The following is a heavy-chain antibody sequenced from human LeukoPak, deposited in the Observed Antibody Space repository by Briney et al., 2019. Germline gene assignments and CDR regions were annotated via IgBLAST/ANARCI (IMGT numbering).Heavy chain of an antibody. D-gene: IGHD1-26*01. V-gene: IGHV3-30*02. Sequence: PGGSLRLSCAASGFTFSSYGMHWVRQAPGKGLEWVAFIRYDGSNKYYADSVKGRFTISRDNSKNTLYLQMNNLRAEDTAVYYCAKAVRVGATSLGDYWGQGTLVTVSS. J-gene: IGHJ4*02. CDR2: IRYDGSNK. CDR3: AKAVRVGATSLGDY. CDR1: GFTFSSYG.